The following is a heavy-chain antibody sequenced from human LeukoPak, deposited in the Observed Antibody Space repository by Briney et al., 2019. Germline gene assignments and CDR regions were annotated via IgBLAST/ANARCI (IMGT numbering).Heavy chain of an antibody. CDR3: ARVSWFPGSSYYYMDV. D-gene: IGHD3-9*01. J-gene: IGHJ6*03. V-gene: IGHV4-59*01. Sequence: SETLSLTCTVSGGSISSYYWSWIRQPPGKGLEWIGYIYYSGSTNYNPSLKSRVTISVDTSKTQFSLKLSSVTAADTAVYYCARVSWFPGSSYYYMDVWDKGTTVTISS. CDR1: GGSISSYY. CDR2: IYYSGST.